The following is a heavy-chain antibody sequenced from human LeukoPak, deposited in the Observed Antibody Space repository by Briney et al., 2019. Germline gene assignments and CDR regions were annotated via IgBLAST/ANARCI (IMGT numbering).Heavy chain of an antibody. D-gene: IGHD5-18*01. J-gene: IGHJ6*02. CDR3: AKFGTFFGYLDV. CDR2: ISGSGGNT. V-gene: IGHV3-23*01. Sequence: GGSLRLSCAASGFTFSSYAMTWVRQAPGKGLEWVSGISGSGGNTYYADSVKGRFTISRDNSKNTLYLQMNSLRAEDTAVYYCAKFGTFFGYLDVWGQGTTVTVSS. CDR1: GFTFSSYA.